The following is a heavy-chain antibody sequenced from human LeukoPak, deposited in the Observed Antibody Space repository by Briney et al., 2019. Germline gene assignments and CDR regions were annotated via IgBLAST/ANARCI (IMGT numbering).Heavy chain of an antibody. CDR1: GFTYTDYW. J-gene: IGHJ4*02. D-gene: IGHD1-26*01. CDR2: ISNDGSVT. V-gene: IGHV3-7*01. CDR3: VVEAANY. Sequence: PGGSLRLSCAASGFTYTDYWMTWIRQSPEKGLEWAAHISNDGSVTYYGESVKGRFTISRDNAKNSVYLPMNNLRAEDTAVYYCVVEAANYWGQGTVVTVSS.